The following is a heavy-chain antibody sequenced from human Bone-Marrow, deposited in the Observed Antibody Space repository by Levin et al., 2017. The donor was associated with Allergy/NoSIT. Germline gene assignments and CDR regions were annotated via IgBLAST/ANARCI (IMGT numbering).Heavy chain of an antibody. CDR3: ARVADWITTRPYYDYGMDV. CDR2: IYPGDSDT. V-gene: IGHV5-51*01. D-gene: IGHD6-6*01. J-gene: IGHJ6*02. Sequence: KVSCKGSGYSFNGYWIGWVRQSPGKGLEWMGIIYPGDSDTRYSLTFQGQVTISVDKSISSAYLQWSSLTASDTAIYYCARVADWITTRPYYDYGMDVWGQGTTVTVSS. CDR1: GYSFNGYW.